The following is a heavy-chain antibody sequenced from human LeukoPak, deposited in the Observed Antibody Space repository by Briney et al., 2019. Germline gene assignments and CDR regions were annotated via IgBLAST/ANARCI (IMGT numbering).Heavy chain of an antibody. D-gene: IGHD6-6*01. CDR2: IIPIFGTA. Sequence: GASVRVSCKASGGTFISYAISWVRQAPGQGLEWMGGIIPIFGTANYAQKFQGRVTITADESTSTAYMELSSLRSGDTAVYYCARGGGIAARTYDFDYWGQGTLVTVSS. V-gene: IGHV1-69*13. CDR1: GGTFISYA. J-gene: IGHJ4*02. CDR3: ARGGGIAARTYDFDY.